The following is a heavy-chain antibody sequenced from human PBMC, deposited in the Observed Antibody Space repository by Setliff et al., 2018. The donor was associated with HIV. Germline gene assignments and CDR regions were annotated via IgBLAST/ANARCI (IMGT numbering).Heavy chain of an antibody. Sequence: GSLRLSCAASGFTFNNAWMTWVRQAPGKGLEWVGHIKSKTDGGTTDYAAPVKGRFTISRDDSKTTLYLQMNSLKTEDTAVYYCAKDRLLDGSSWYYLDYWGQGTLVTVSS. J-gene: IGHJ4*02. V-gene: IGHV3-15*01. CDR1: GFTFNNAW. CDR2: IKSKTDGGTT. D-gene: IGHD6-13*01. CDR3: AKDRLLDGSSWYYLDY.